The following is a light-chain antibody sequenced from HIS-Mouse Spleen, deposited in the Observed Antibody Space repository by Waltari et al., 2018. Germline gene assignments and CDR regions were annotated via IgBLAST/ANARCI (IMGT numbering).Light chain of an antibody. J-gene: IGKJ2*01. Sequence: EIVLTQSPGTLSLSPGVRATLPCRASHIVSSSYLAWYQQKPGQAPRLLIYGASSRATGIPDRFSGSGSGTDFTLTISRLEPEDFAVYYCQQYGSSLMYTFGQGTKLEIK. CDR3: QQYGSSLMYT. V-gene: IGKV3-20*01. CDR1: HIVSSSY. CDR2: GAS.